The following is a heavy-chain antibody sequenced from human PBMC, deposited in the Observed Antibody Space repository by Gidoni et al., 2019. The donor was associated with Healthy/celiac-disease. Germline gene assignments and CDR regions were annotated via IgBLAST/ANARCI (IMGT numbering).Heavy chain of an antibody. CDR2: ISGSGGST. J-gene: IGHJ4*02. CDR3: AKGGGRLSPFDY. D-gene: IGHD1-26*01. Sequence: EVQLLESGGVFVQPVVSLRLACSASGFTFSSYAMSWVRQAPGTGLAWVSSISGSGGSTYYADSVKGRFTISRDNSKNTLYLQMNSLRAEDTAVYYCAKGGGRLSPFDYWGQGTLVTVSS. CDR1: GFTFSSYA. V-gene: IGHV3-23*01.